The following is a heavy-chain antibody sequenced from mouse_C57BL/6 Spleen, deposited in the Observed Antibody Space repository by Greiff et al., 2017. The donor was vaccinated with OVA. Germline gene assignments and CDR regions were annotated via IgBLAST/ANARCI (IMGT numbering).Heavy chain of an antibody. J-gene: IGHJ2*01. D-gene: IGHD1-1*01. CDR2: ISYDGSN. V-gene: IGHV3-6*01. CDR1: GYSITSGYY. Sequence: ESGPGLVKPSQSLSLTCSVTGYSITSGYYWNWIRQFPGNKLEWMGYISYDGSNNYNPSLKNRISITRDTSKNQFFLKLNSVTTEDTATYYCARDGGYYGSSYDYWGQGTTLTVSS. CDR3: ARDGGYYGSSYDY.